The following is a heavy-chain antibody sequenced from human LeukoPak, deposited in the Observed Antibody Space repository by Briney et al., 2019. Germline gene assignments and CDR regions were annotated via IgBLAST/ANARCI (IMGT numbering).Heavy chain of an antibody. CDR1: GSTFSDYY. CDR3: ARSPSGDFWSGYYSVTGYYFDY. J-gene: IGHJ4*02. V-gene: IGHV3-11*01. Sequence: GGSLRLSCAASGSTFSDYYMSWIRQAPGKGLEWVSYISSSGSTIYYADSVKGRFTISRDNAKNSLYLQMNSLRAEDTAVYYCARSPSGDFWSGYYSVTGYYFDYWGQGTLVTVSS. CDR2: ISSSGSTI. D-gene: IGHD3-3*01.